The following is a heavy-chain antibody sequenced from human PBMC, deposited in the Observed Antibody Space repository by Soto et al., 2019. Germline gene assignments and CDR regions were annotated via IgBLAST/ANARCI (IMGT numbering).Heavy chain of an antibody. J-gene: IGHJ6*02. CDR3: ARGDIAAAANESAYYYYYGMDV. CDR1: GGSISSYY. D-gene: IGHD6-13*01. Sequence: SETLSLTCTVPGGSISSYYRSWIRQPPGKGLEWIGYIYYSGSTNCNPSLKSRVTISVDTSKNQFSLKLSSVTAADTAVYYCARGDIAAAANESAYYYYYGMDVWGQGTTVTVSS. V-gene: IGHV4-59*01. CDR2: IYYSGST.